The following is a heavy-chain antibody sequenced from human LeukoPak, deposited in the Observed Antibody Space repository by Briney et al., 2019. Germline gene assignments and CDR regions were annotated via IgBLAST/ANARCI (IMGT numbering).Heavy chain of an antibody. Sequence: SETLSLTCTVSGGSISSSSYYWGWIRQPPGKGLEWIGSIYYSGSTYYNPSLKSRVTISVDTSKNQFSLKLSSVTAADTAVYYCARRLSYYYDSSGYPNWFDPWGQGTLVTVSS. J-gene: IGHJ5*02. CDR1: GGSISSSSYY. CDR2: IYYSGST. V-gene: IGHV4-39*01. CDR3: ARRLSYYYDSSGYPNWFDP. D-gene: IGHD3-22*01.